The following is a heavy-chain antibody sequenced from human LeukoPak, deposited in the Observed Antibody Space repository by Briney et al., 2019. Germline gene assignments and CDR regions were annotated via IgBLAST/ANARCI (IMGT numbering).Heavy chain of an antibody. Sequence: PGGSLRLPCAASGFAFSSLAMGWVRQAPGKGLEWVSVISDTGSITYYADSVKGRFTISRDNSKNTLFLQMNSLRAEDTAVYYCAKDARRTSGWYFFDYWGQGTLVTVSS. D-gene: IGHD6-19*01. CDR1: GFAFSSLA. J-gene: IGHJ4*02. CDR3: AKDARRTSGWYFFDY. V-gene: IGHV3-23*01. CDR2: ISDTGSIT.